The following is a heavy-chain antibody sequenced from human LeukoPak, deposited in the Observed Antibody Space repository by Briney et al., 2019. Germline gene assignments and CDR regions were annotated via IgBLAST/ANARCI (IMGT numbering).Heavy chain of an antibody. D-gene: IGHD3-10*01. CDR1: GFTFSSCE. CDR3: ARARVAGELNY. V-gene: IGHV3-48*03. J-gene: IGHJ4*02. CDR2: ISNSGSSK. Sequence: GGSLRLSRAASGFTFSSCEMNWVRQAPGKGLEWLSYISNSGSSKYYADSVRGRFTISRDNAKNSLYLQMNSLRAEDTAVYYCARARVAGELNYWGQGTLVTVSS.